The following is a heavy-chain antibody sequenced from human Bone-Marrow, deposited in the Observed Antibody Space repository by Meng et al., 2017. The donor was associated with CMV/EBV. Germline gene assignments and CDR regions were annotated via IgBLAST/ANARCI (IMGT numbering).Heavy chain of an antibody. Sequence: ASVKVSCKASGYTFTSYGISWVRQAPGQGLEWMGWISAYNDNTNYAQKLQGRVTMTTDTSTSTAYMELRSLRSDDTAVYYCAREEYEYGDYGMDVWGQGTTVNVAS. CDR1: GYTFTSYG. J-gene: IGHJ6*02. V-gene: IGHV1-18*01. D-gene: IGHD4-17*01. CDR3: AREEYEYGDYGMDV. CDR2: ISAYNDNT.